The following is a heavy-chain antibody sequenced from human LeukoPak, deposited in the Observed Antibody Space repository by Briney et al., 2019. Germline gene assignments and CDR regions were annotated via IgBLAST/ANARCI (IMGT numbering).Heavy chain of an antibody. V-gene: IGHV1-69*13. D-gene: IGHD6-19*01. CDR2: IIPIFGTA. CDR1: GGTFSSYA. CDR3: AREWSEDPSGCYEEASNNWFDP. J-gene: IGHJ5*02. Sequence: ASVKVSCKASGGTFSSYAISWVRQAPGQGLEWMGGIIPIFGTANYAQKFQGRVTITADESTSTAYMELSSLRSEDTAVYYCAREWSEDPSGCYEEASNNWFDPWGQGTLVTVSS.